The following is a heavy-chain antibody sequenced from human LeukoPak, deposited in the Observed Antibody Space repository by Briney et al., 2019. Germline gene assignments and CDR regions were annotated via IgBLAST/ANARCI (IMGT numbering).Heavy chain of an antibody. D-gene: IGHD3-22*01. CDR3: ARDQGENYDSSGYYPY. J-gene: IGHJ4*02. CDR2: ISGSSGST. CDR1: GFTFSSYA. V-gene: IGHV3-48*04. Sequence: GGSLRLSCAASGFTFSSYAMSWVRQAPGKGLEWVSYISGSSGSTNYADSVMGRFTISRDNGKNSLYLQMNSLRAEDTAVYYCARDQGENYDSSGYYPYWGQGTLVTVSS.